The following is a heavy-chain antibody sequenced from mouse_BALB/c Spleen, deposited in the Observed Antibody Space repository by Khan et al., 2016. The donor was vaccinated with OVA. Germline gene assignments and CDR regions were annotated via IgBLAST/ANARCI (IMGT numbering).Heavy chain of an antibody. CDR2: IDPANGNT. D-gene: IGHD1-1*01. J-gene: IGHJ4*01. Sequence: VQLQQSGAEVVKPGASVKLSCTASGFTIEDTYIHWMKQRPEQGLEWLGRIDPANGNTKFDPRFQGQATLTADTSSNSAYLQLSSLTSEDTAVYYCARPIYYYDAMDYWGQGTSVIVSS. CDR1: GFTIEDTY. V-gene: IGHV14-3*02. CDR3: ARPIYYYDAMDY.